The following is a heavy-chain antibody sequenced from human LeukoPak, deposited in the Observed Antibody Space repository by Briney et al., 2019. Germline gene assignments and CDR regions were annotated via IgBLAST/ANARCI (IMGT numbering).Heavy chain of an antibody. Sequence: SETLSLTCTVSGGSISSYYWSWIRQPAGKGLEWIGRIYTSGSTNYNPPLKSRVTISVDKSKNQFSLKLSSVTAADTAVYYCARSMAVAGTHYWGQGTLVTVSS. V-gene: IGHV4-4*07. CDR2: IYTSGST. CDR3: ARSMAVAGTHY. D-gene: IGHD6-19*01. J-gene: IGHJ4*02. CDR1: GGSISSYY.